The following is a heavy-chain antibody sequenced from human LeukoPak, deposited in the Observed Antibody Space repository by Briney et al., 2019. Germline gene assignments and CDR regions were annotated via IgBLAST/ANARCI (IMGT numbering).Heavy chain of an antibody. V-gene: IGHV1-2*06. CDR2: INPNSGGT. CDR3: ARDLDYYGSGSYGD. CDR1: GYTFTGYY. J-gene: IGHJ4*02. D-gene: IGHD3-10*01. Sequence: ASVKVSCKASGYTFTGYYMHWVLQAPGQGLEWMGRINPNSGGTNYAQKFQGRVTMTRDTSISTAYMELSRLRSDDTAVYYCARDLDYYGSGSYGDWGQGTLVTVSS.